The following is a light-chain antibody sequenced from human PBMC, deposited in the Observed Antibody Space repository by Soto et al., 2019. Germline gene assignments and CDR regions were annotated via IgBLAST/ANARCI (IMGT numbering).Light chain of an antibody. Sequence: EIVLTQSPATLSLSPGERATLSCRASQSVSSYLAWYQQKPGQAPRLLIYDASNRATGIPARFSGSGSGPDVTLTISSLEPEDFAVYYCQPRSNWITFGQGTRLEIK. J-gene: IGKJ5*01. CDR3: QPRSNWIT. V-gene: IGKV3-11*01. CDR2: DAS. CDR1: QSVSSY.